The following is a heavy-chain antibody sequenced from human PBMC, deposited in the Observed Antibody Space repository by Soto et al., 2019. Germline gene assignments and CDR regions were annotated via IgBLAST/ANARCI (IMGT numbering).Heavy chain of an antibody. CDR1: GYSISSYY. CDR3: TRHASGGDYRFDY. J-gene: IGHJ4*02. D-gene: IGHD4-17*01. CDR2: IYYSGST. Sequence: SETLSLTCTVSGYSISSYYWSWIRQPPGKGLEWIGYIYYSGSTKYNPSLKSRVTISVDTSKNQFSLNLSSVTAADTAVYYCTRHASGGDYRFDYWGQGTLVTVSS. V-gene: IGHV4-59*08.